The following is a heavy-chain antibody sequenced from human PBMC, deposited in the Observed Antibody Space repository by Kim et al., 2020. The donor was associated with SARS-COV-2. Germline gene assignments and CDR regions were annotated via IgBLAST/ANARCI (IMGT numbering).Heavy chain of an antibody. Sequence: GESLKISCQGSGYNFTNYWIIWVRQMPGKGLEWMGRIDPSDSYANYSPSFQGHVTMSIDKSINTAYVQWNFLKASDTAIYYCARVGYGDHRAGEWFDPWGQGTLVTVSS. J-gene: IGHJ5*02. V-gene: IGHV5-10-1*01. CDR3: ARVGYGDHRAGEWFDP. CDR1: GYNFTNYW. CDR2: IDPSDSYA. D-gene: IGHD4-17*01.